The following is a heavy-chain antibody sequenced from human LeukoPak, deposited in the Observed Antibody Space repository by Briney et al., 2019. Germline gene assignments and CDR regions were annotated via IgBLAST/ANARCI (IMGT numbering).Heavy chain of an antibody. CDR1: RFTFSDYY. V-gene: IGHV3-11*01. Sequence: PGGSLRLSCAASRFTFSDYYMSWIRQAPGKGLEWVSYISSSGSTIYYADSVKGRFTISRDNAKNSLYLQINSLRAEDTAVYYCARGSLGDDFWSGYFYYYMDVWGKGTKVTVSS. CDR3: ARGSLGDDFWSGYFYYYMDV. CDR2: ISSSGSTI. J-gene: IGHJ6*03. D-gene: IGHD3-3*01.